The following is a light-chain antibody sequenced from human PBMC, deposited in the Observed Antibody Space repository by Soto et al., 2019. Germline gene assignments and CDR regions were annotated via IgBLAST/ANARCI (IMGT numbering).Light chain of an antibody. CDR1: SSNIANNY. J-gene: IGLJ3*02. Sequence: QSAVTQPPSVSAAPGQKVTLSCSGSSSNIANNYVSWFQQLPGTAPKLLIYENNKRPSGIPDRFSGSMSGTSAALGITGLPTGDEADYYCGTWDDSLSAGVFGGGTKVTVL. CDR3: GTWDDSLSAGV. V-gene: IGLV1-51*02. CDR2: ENN.